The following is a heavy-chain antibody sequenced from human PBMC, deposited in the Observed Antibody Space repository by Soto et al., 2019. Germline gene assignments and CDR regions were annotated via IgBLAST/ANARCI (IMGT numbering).Heavy chain of an antibody. CDR3: ARGDRGAFDL. CDR2: LSGSGVST. V-gene: IGHV3-23*01. D-gene: IGHD2-21*02. CDR1: GFTFSNYW. J-gene: IGHJ3*01. Sequence: PGGSLRLSCAVSGFTFSNYWMHWVRQAPGKGLEWVSALSGSGVSTFYADSVKGRFIISRDNSKNTLYLQMNSLRAEDTAVYYCARGDRGAFDLWGQGTMVTVSS.